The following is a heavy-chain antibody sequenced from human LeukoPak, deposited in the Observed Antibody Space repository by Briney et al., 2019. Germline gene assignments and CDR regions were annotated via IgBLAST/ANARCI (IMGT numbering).Heavy chain of an antibody. Sequence: SGGSLRLSCAASGFNFRGYAMHWVRQAPGKGLEWVGRIKSKTDGGTTDYAAPVKGRFTISRDDSKNTLYLQMNSLKTEDTAVYYCTTVGYYGSGSSGNWGQGTLVTVSS. CDR3: TTVGYYGSGSSGN. D-gene: IGHD3-10*01. CDR2: IKSKTDGGTT. J-gene: IGHJ4*02. CDR1: GFNFRGYA. V-gene: IGHV3-15*01.